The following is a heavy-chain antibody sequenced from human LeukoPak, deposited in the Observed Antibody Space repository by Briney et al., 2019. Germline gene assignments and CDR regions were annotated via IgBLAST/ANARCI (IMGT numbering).Heavy chain of an antibody. D-gene: IGHD3-3*01. Sequence: SVKVSCKASGGTFSSYAISWVRQAPGQGLEWMGGIIPIFGTANYAQKFQGRATITADESTSTAYMELSSLRSEDTAVYYCASSERSFGVVITAPIDYWGQGTLVTVSS. V-gene: IGHV1-69*13. CDR2: IIPIFGTA. CDR3: ASSERSFGVVITAPIDY. J-gene: IGHJ4*02. CDR1: GGTFSSYA.